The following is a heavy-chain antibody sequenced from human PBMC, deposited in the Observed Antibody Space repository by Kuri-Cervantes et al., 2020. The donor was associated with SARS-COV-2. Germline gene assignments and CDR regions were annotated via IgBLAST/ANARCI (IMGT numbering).Heavy chain of an antibody. V-gene: IGHV1-69*06. D-gene: IGHD2-2*01. CDR3: AKDLRPAPFLDAFDI. CDR2: IIPIFGTA. J-gene: IGHJ3*02. CDR1: GGTFSSYA. Sequence: SVKVSCKASGGTFSSYAISWVRQAPGQGLEWMGGIIPIFGTANYAQKFQGRVTITADKSTSTAYMELSSLRSEDTAVYYCAKDLRPAPFLDAFDIWGQGTMVTVSS.